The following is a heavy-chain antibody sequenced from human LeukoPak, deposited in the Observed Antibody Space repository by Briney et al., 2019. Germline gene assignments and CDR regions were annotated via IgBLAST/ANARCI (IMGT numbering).Heavy chain of an antibody. D-gene: IGHD3-10*01. Sequence: GSLRLSCAASGFTFSRYGIHWVRQAPGKGLEWVAFIPYDGSIKYYADSVKGRFTISRDNSKNTLYLQMNSLRAEDTAAYFCATEGSESAFDIWGQGTMVTVSS. CDR3: ATEGSESAFDI. CDR2: IPYDGSIK. V-gene: IGHV3-30*02. CDR1: GFTFSRYG. J-gene: IGHJ3*02.